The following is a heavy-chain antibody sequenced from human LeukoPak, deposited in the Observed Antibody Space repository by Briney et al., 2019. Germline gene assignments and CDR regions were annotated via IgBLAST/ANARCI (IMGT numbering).Heavy chain of an antibody. V-gene: IGHV3-23*01. J-gene: IGHJ4*02. D-gene: IGHD1-26*01. CDR2: ISGSGGGT. Sequence: PGGSLRLSCAASGFTFSSYWMSWVRQAPDKGLEWVSTISGSGGGTYYADSVKGRFTISRDDSKNTLYLQMNSLRADDTAVYYCAKDLGRYRNNFFDYWGQGNLVTVSS. CDR3: AKDLGRYRNNFFDY. CDR1: GFTFSSYW.